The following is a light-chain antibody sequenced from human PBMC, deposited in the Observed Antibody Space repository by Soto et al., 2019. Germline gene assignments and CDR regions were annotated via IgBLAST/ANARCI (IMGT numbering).Light chain of an antibody. J-gene: IGLJ2*01. CDR1: SSNIGSNT. CDR3: AAWDDSLNGVI. V-gene: IGLV1-44*01. Sequence: QSVLTQPPSASGTPGQRVTISCSGSSSNIGSNTVNWYQQLPGTAPKVLIYSNNQRPSGVPYRFSGSKSCTSASLAISGLQSDDETDYYCAAWDDSLNGVIFGGGTKLTVL. CDR2: SNN.